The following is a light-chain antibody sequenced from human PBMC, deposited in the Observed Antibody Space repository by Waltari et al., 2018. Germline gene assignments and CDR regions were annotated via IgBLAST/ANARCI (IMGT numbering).Light chain of an antibody. CDR2: EVS. J-gene: IGLJ2*01. Sequence: QSALTQPPSASGSPGQSVTISCTGTSSDVGCHNFVSWYQRHPGKAPKLMFYEVSERPSGVPDRFSGSKSGNTASLTVSGLQTEDESDYYCSSYAGSMTLVFGGGTKLTVL. CDR1: SSDVGCHNF. CDR3: SSYAGSMTLV. V-gene: IGLV2-8*01.